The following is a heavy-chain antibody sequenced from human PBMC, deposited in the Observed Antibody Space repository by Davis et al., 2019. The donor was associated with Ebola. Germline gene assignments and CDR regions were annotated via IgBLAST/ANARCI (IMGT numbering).Heavy chain of an antibody. V-gene: IGHV3-64D*06. J-gene: IGHJ3*02. CDR3: VKDRRGSYAFDI. CDR1: GFTFNDYA. D-gene: IGHD1-26*01. CDR2: INANGGRT. Sequence: GESLKISCSTSGFTFNDYAMHWVRQAPGRGLDFVSGINANGGRTHYADSVKGRFIISRDSSRSTVYLQMSSLTVDDTALYYCVKDRRGSYAFDIWGQGTMVTVSA.